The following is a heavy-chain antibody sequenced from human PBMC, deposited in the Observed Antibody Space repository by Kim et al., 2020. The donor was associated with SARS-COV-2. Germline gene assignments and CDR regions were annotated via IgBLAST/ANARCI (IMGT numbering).Heavy chain of an antibody. V-gene: IGHV1-69*01. J-gene: IGHJ4*02. CDR3: ARGPLLNRSFDY. D-gene: IGHD2-15*01. Sequence: NDAQQFQGRVTITADESTSTAYMELGSLRSEDTAVYYCARGPLLNRSFDYWGQGTLVTVSS.